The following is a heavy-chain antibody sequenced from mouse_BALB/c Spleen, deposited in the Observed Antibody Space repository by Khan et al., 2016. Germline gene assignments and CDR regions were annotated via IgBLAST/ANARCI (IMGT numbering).Heavy chain of an antibody. CDR2: ILPVSGLI. Sequence: VQLQESGAELMKPGASVRISCKATGYTIGSYWIGWVKQRPGHGPEWIGEILPVSGLINYNEKFKGKATFTADTSSNTAYMQLSSLTSEDSAVHFCARRNWDGRYFDVWGAGTTVTVSS. CDR3: ARRNWDGRYFDV. CDR1: GYTIGSYW. D-gene: IGHD4-1*01. V-gene: IGHV1-9*01. J-gene: IGHJ1*01.